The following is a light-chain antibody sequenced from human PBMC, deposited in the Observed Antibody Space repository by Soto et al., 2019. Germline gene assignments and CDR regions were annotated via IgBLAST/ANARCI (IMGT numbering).Light chain of an antibody. V-gene: IGLV4-60*02. CDR2: LEGSGSY. Sequence: QSVLTQSSSASASLGSSVSLTCILSSGHSSYIIAWHQQQPGKAPRYLMKLEGSGSYNKGSGVPDRFSGSSSGADRYLTISNLQFEDAADYYCETWDSNTYVFGTGTKLTVL. CDR3: ETWDSNTYV. J-gene: IGLJ1*01. CDR1: SGHSSYI.